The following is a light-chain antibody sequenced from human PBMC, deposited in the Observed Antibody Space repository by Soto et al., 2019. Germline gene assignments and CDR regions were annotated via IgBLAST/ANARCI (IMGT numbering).Light chain of an antibody. CDR1: QGLTNY. V-gene: IGKV1-9*01. CDR2: AAS. J-gene: IGKJ5*01. Sequence: DIQLMPSPYCLSAYVGDIVTITCRASQGLTNYLNWYPQKLGQAPRLLIYAASTLQSGVPSRFSGSGSGTDFTLTSSSLQPEDFATYYCQHFKSFPITFGQGTRLEIK. CDR3: QHFKSFPIT.